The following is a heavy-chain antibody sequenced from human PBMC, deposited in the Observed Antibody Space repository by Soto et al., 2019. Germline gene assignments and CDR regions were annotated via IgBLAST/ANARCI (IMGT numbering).Heavy chain of an antibody. CDR1: GFTVSSNY. V-gene: IGHV3-53*01. CDR2: IYSGGST. J-gene: IGHJ4*02. Sequence: PGGSLRLSCAASGFTVSSNYMSWVRQAPGKGLEWVSVIYSGGSTYYADSVKGRFTISRDNSKNTLYLQMNSLRAEDTAVYYCAAVDTAMVPPYYFDYWGQGTLVNVSS. D-gene: IGHD5-18*01. CDR3: AAVDTAMVPPYYFDY.